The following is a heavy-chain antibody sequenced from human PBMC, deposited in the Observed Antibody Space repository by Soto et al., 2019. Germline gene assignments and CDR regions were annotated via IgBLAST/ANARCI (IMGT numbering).Heavy chain of an antibody. CDR3: ARESGVHAWFGR. CDR2: ISSSSSYI. D-gene: IGHD3-10*01. J-gene: IGHJ5*02. Sequence: PDGSLRLSCAASGFTFSSYSMNWVRQAPGKGLEWVSPISSSSSYIYYADSVKGRFTISRDNAKSSLYLQMNSLRAEDTAVYYCARESGVHAWFGRWGQGTLVTVSS. CDR1: GFTFSSYS. V-gene: IGHV3-21*01.